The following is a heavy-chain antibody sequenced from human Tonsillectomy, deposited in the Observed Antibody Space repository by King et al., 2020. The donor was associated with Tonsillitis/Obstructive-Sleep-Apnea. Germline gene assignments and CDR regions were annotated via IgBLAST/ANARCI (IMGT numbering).Heavy chain of an antibody. CDR3: ARLGGDSSGYYYFDY. Sequence: VQLVESGAEVKKPGSSVKVSCKASGGTFSSYAISWVRQAPGQGLEWMGGIIPSLGIANYAQKFQGRVTITADKSTSTAYMELSSLRSEDTAVYYCARLGGDSSGYYYFDYWGQGTLVTVSP. CDR1: GGTFSSYA. V-gene: IGHV1-69*10. D-gene: IGHD3-22*01. CDR2: IIPSLGIA. J-gene: IGHJ4*02.